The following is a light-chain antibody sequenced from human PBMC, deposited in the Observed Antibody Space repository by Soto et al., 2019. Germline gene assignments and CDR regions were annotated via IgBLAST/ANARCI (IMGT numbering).Light chain of an antibody. V-gene: IGKV3-20*01. CDR3: QQYYASPYT. J-gene: IGKJ2*01. CDR1: QSISTTY. CDR2: GAS. Sequence: EIVLTQSPGTLSLSPGERVTLSCRASQSISTTYLAWYQQKPGQAPRLLIYGASSRATGIPDRFSGSGSGTDFTLTISRLEPEDFAVYTCQQYYASPYTFGQGTKLEIK.